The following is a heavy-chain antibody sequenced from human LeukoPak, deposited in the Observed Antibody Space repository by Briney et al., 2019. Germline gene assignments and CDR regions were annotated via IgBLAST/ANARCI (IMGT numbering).Heavy chain of an antibody. V-gene: IGHV3-30-3*01. CDR3: ARSRIGYSNYYFDY. D-gene: IGHD4-4*01. Sequence: GGSLRLSCAASGFTFSSYAMHWVRQAPGKGLEWVAVISYDGSNKYYADSVKGRFTISRDNSKNTLYLQMNSLRAEDTAVYYCARSRIGYSNYYFDYWGQGTLVTVSS. J-gene: IGHJ4*02. CDR1: GFTFSSYA. CDR2: ISYDGSNK.